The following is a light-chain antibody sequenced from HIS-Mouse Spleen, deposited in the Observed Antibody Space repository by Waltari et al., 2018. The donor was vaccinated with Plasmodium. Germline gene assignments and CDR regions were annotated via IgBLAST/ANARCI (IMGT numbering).Light chain of an antibody. V-gene: IGLV3-21*03. CDR1: NIGSKS. Sequence: SYVLTQPPSVSVAPGKTARITFGGNNIGSKSVHWYKTKPGQAPVLVCYDDRDRPSGIPERFSGSNAGNTATLTISRVEAGDEADYYCQVWDSSSDHVVFGGGTKLTVL. CDR2: DDR. CDR3: QVWDSSSDHVV. J-gene: IGLJ2*01.